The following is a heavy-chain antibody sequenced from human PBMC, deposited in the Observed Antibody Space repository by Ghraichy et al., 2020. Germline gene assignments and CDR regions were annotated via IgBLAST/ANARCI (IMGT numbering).Heavy chain of an antibody. J-gene: IGHJ3*02. V-gene: IGHV3-9*01. CDR1: GFTFDDYA. Sequence: SLNISCAASGFTFDDYAMHWVRQAPGKGLEWVSGISWNSGSIGYADSVKGRFTISRDNAKNSLYLQMNSLRAEDTALYYCAKDRSGYSSSWYDAFDIWGQGTMVTVSS. CDR2: ISWNSGSI. D-gene: IGHD6-13*01. CDR3: AKDRSGYSSSWYDAFDI.